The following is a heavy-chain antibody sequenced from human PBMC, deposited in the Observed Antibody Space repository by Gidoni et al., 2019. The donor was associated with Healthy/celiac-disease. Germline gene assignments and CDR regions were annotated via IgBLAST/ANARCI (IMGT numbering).Heavy chain of an antibody. CDR2: IRSKAYGGTT. V-gene: IGHV3-49*05. CDR1: GFTFGDYA. D-gene: IGHD5-18*01. CDR3: TRERRIQLWLGSSFDY. Sequence: EVQLVESGGGLVKPGRSLRLSCTASGFTFGDYAMSWFRQAPGKGLEWVGFIRSKAYGGTTEYAASVKGRFTISRDDSKSIAYLQMNSLKTEDTAVYYCTRERRIQLWLGSSFDYWGQGTLVTVSS. J-gene: IGHJ4*02.